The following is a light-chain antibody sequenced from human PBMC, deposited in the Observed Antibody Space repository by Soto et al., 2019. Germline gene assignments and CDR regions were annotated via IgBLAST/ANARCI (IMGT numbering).Light chain of an antibody. CDR2: EVS. CDR3: CSYAGSNNFPYV. CDR1: SSNVCDYNY. V-gene: IGLV2-8*01. Sequence: ISPTETSSNVCDYNYRSCYQQHPGKAPKLMIYEVSKRPSGVPDRFSGPKSGNTASLTVSGLQAEDEADYYCCSYAGSNNFPYVFGTGTKVTVL. J-gene: IGLJ1*01.